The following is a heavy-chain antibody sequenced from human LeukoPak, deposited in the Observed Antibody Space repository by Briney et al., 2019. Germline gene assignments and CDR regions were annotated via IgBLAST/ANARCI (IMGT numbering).Heavy chain of an antibody. CDR3: ASPSVGATTRIDY. CDR1: GGSISSSSYY. D-gene: IGHD1-26*01. Sequence: SETLSLTCTVSGGSISSSSYYWGWIRQPPGKGVEWIGSIYYSGSTYYNPSLKSRVTISVDTYKKQFSLKLSSVTAADTAVYYCASPSVGATTRIDYWGQGTLVTVSS. V-gene: IGHV4-39*01. CDR2: IYYSGST. J-gene: IGHJ4*02.